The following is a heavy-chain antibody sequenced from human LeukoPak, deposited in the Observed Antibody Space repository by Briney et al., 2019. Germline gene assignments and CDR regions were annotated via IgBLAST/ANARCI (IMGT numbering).Heavy chain of an antibody. CDR1: GFTFSSYA. D-gene: IGHD3-3*01. V-gene: IGHV3-23*01. CDR3: ASRPVLHSDVWSGYSPNPRSQYDC. Sequence: PGGSLTLSCAASGFTFSSYAMSWVPHAPGKGLEWVSAISGSGGSTYYADSVKGRFPISRNNAKISLYLQMNSRTAEDTAVYYCASRPVLHSDVWSGYSPNPRSQYDCWGQGTLVTVAS. J-gene: IGHJ4*02. CDR2: ISGSGGST.